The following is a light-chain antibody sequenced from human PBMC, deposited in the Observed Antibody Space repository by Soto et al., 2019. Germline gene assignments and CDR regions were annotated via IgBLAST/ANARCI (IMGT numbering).Light chain of an antibody. CDR3: AAWDDSLNGHV. J-gene: IGLJ1*01. V-gene: IGLV1-36*01. CDR1: SSNIGNNA. CDR2: YDD. Sequence: QSVLTQPPSVSEAPRQRVTISCSGSSSNIGNNAVNWYQQLPGKAPKLLIYYDDLLPSGVSDRFSGSESGTSASLAITGLHSEDESDYYCAAWDDSLNGHVFGTGTKVTVL.